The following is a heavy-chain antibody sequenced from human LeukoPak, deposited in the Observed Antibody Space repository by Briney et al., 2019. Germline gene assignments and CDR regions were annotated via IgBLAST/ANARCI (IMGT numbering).Heavy chain of an antibody. V-gene: IGHV4-39*01. CDR3: ARHTGGNIDY. CDR1: GGSISSSNYY. D-gene: IGHD4-23*01. J-gene: IGHJ4*02. Sequence: SETLSLTCTVSGGSISSSNYYRGWFRQPPGKGLEWIGSVFSIGSTFHNPSLKSRVTISVDTSKNQFSLKLSSVTAADTAVYYCARHTGGNIDYWGQGTLVTVSS. CDR2: VFSIGST.